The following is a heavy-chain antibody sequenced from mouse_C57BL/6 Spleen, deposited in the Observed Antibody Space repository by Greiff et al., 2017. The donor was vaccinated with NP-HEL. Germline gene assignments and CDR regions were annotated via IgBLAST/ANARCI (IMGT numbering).Heavy chain of an antibody. J-gene: IGHJ1*03. Sequence: QVQLQQPGAELVMPGASVKLSCKASGYTFTSYWMHWVKQRPGQGLEWIGEIDPSDSYTNYNQKFKGKSTLTVDKSSSTAYMQLSSLTSEDSAVYYCARSDYYGPYWYYGVWGTVTTVTVSS. D-gene: IGHD1-1*01. V-gene: IGHV1-69*01. CDR3: ARSDYYGPYWYYGV. CDR2: IDPSDSYT. CDR1: GYTFTSYW.